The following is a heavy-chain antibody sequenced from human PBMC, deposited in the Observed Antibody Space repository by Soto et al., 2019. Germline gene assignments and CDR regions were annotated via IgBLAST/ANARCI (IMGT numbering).Heavy chain of an antibody. V-gene: IGHV3-21*01. CDR1: GFTFSSYS. Sequence: PGGSLRLSCAASGFTFSSYSMNWVRQAPGKGLEWVSSISSSSSYIYYADSVKGRFTISRDNAKNSLYLQMNSLRAEDTAVYYCARESLMDFWSGYAYGMEVWGQGTTVTV. CDR3: ARESLMDFWSGYAYGMEV. D-gene: IGHD3-3*01. J-gene: IGHJ6*02. CDR2: ISSSSSYI.